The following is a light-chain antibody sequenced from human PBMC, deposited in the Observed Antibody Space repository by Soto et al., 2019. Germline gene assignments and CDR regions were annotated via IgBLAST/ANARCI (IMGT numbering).Light chain of an antibody. Sequence: DIQMTQSPSTLSASVGDRVTITFRASQSISSWLAWYQQKPGKAPKLLIYKASSLESGVPSRFRGSGSGTEFTLTISSLQPDDFATYYCQQYNSYSETFGQGTKVEIK. V-gene: IGKV1-5*03. CDR3: QQYNSYSET. CDR2: KAS. J-gene: IGKJ1*01. CDR1: QSISSW.